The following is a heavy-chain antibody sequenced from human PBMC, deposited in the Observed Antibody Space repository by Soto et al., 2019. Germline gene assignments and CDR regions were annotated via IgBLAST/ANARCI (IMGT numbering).Heavy chain of an antibody. V-gene: IGHV3-23*01. J-gene: IGHJ6*02. Sequence: GGSLRLSCAASGFTFSSYAMSWVRQAPGKGLEWVSAISGSGGSTYYADSVKGRFTISRDNSKNTLYLQMNSLRAEDTAVYYCAKEGIVVVPAAISSYYYGMDVWGPGTTVTVSS. D-gene: IGHD2-2*01. CDR2: ISGSGGST. CDR3: AKEGIVVVPAAISSYYYGMDV. CDR1: GFTFSSYA.